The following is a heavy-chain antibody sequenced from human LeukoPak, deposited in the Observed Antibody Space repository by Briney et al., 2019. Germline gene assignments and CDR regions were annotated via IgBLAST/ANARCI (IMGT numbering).Heavy chain of an antibody. V-gene: IGHV3-23*01. Sequence: QTGGPLSLSCAASGFTLSSYAISGVGQAPGRGRDWVSAISGGGATSYYADSVKGRFTISRDNSENTLSLQMNSLRAEDTAVYYCAVTLRGYSPWGYWGQGTLVTVSS. J-gene: IGHJ4*02. CDR2: ISGGGATS. D-gene: IGHD5-18*01. CDR3: AVTLRGYSPWGY. CDR1: GFTLSSYA.